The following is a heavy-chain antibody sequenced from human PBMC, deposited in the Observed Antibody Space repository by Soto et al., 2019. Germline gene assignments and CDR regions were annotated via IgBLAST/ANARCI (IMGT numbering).Heavy chain of an antibody. CDR2: ISASNGNT. J-gene: IGHJ6*02. D-gene: IGHD2-8*01. V-gene: IGHV1-18*01. Sequence: QVQLVQSGAEVKNSGASVKVSCKASGYTFTSYGFSWVRQAPGQGLEWMGWISASNGNTNYAQKLQGRGTMTTDTSTGPANMEIGSLRYDETATSYCERDSVRYCRDGVCYQRYYYFAMDVWGQGTTATVS. CDR1: GYTFTSYG. CDR3: ERDSVRYCRDGVCYQRYYYFAMDV.